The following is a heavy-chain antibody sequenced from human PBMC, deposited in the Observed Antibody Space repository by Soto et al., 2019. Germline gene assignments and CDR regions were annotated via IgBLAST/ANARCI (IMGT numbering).Heavy chain of an antibody. CDR2: MDPRNGNT. Sequence: QVQLVQSGAEVKKPGASVKVSCKASGYTFSNFDINWVRQAPGQGLEWVGWMDPRNGNTGYAEKFQGRVTMTGNTAIMTAYLEQSSLRSEDTEVYYCARDLGDFLSTSGVFLSVMEVWGQGTTVTVS. CDR1: GYTFSNFD. J-gene: IGHJ6*02. V-gene: IGHV1-8*01. CDR3: ARDLGDFLSTSGVFLSVMEV. D-gene: IGHD3-3*01.